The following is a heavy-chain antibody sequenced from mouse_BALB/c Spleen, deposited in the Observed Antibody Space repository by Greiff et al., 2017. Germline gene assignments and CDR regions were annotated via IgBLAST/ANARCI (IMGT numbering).Heavy chain of an antibody. CDR3: TRGGLYYYDYSWFAY. Sequence: EVHLVESGGGLVQPGGSMKLSCVASGFTFSNYWMNWVRQSPETGLEWVAEIRLKSNNYATHYAESVKGRFTISRDDSKSSVYLQMNNLRAEDTGIYYCTRGGLYYYDYSWFAYWGQGTLVTVSA. CDR2: IRLKSNNYAT. CDR1: GFTFSNYW. V-gene: IGHV6-6*02. J-gene: IGHJ3*01. D-gene: IGHD2-4*01.